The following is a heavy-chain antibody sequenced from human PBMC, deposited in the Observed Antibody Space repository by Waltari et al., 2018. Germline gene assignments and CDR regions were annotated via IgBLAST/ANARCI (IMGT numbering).Heavy chain of an antibody. J-gene: IGHJ5*02. D-gene: IGHD5-12*01. Sequence: EVQLVESGGVVGQPGGSLRLSCAAPGYTCDDSTMHWVRQAPGNGLEWVSLISWYGGSTYYADSVKGRFTISRDNSKNSLYLQMNSLRTEDTALYYCAKGGPTNWFDPWGQGTLVTVSS. CDR1: GYTCDDST. V-gene: IGHV3-43*01. CDR2: ISWYGGST. CDR3: AKGGPTNWFDP.